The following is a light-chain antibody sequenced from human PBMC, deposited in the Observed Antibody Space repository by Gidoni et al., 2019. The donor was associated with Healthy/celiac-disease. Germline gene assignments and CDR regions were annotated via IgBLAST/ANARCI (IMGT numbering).Light chain of an antibody. J-gene: IGKJ3*01. V-gene: IGKV1-13*02. Sequence: AIQLTQSPSSLSASVGDRVTITCRASQGISSALAWYQQKPGKAPKLLIYDASSLESGVPSRFSGSGSGTDFTLTISSRQPEDLATYYCQQFNSYPIFTFGPGTKVDIK. CDR3: QQFNSYPIFT. CDR2: DAS. CDR1: QGISSA.